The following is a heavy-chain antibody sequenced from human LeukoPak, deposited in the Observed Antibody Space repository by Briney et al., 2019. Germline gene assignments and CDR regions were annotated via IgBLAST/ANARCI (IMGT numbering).Heavy chain of an antibody. Sequence: GGSLRLSCAASGFTFSSYSMNWVRQASGKGLEWVSYISSSSSTIYYADSVKGRFTISRDNAKNSLYLQMNSLRAEDTAVYYCARENPPHPFTYYYDSSGYRASYMDVWGKGTTVTVSS. CDR2: ISSSSSTI. J-gene: IGHJ6*03. V-gene: IGHV3-48*01. D-gene: IGHD3-22*01. CDR1: GFTFSSYS. CDR3: ARENPPHPFTYYYDSSGYRASYMDV.